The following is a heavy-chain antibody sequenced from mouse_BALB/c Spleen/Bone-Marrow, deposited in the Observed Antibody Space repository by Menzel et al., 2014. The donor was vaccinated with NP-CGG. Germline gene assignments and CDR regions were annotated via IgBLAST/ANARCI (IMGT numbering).Heavy chain of an antibody. CDR2: IDPASGDT. CDR3: ARVNPWYFDV. D-gene: IGHD2-2*01. CDR1: GFNIKDTY. V-gene: IGHV14-3*02. Sequence: EVKLQESGAELVKPGASVKLSCTASGFNIKDTYIHWVMQRPEQGLAWIGRIDPASGDTKFDPKFQGKATITADTSSNTAYLQVTILTSEDTAVYYCARVNPWYFDVWGAGTTIAISS. J-gene: IGHJ1*01.